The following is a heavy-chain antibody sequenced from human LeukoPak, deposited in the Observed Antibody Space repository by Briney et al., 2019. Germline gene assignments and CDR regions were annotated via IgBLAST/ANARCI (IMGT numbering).Heavy chain of an antibody. Sequence: GGSLRLSCAASGFTFSSYSMNWVRQAPGMGLEWLSYISSHSSTIYYADSVKGRITISRDNAKNSLYLQLNSLKAEDTALYYCARDSGNYYYYGMDVWGRGTTVTVSS. CDR1: GFTFSSYS. CDR3: ARDSGNYYYYGMDV. V-gene: IGHV3-48*04. J-gene: IGHJ6*02. CDR2: ISSHSSTI.